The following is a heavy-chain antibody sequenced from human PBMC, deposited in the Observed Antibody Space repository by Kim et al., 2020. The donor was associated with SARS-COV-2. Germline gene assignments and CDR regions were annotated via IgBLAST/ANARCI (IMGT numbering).Heavy chain of an antibody. CDR1: GGSISSSSYY. V-gene: IGHV4-39*01. D-gene: IGHD3-9*01. CDR2: IYYSGST. CDR3: ARFPATSTIPSFDP. J-gene: IGHJ5*02. Sequence: SETLSLTCTVPGGSISSSSYYWGWIRQPPGKGLEWIGSIYYSGSTYYNPSLKSRVTMSVDTSKNQFSLKLSSVTAADTAVYYCARFPATSTIPSFDPWGQGTLVTVSS.